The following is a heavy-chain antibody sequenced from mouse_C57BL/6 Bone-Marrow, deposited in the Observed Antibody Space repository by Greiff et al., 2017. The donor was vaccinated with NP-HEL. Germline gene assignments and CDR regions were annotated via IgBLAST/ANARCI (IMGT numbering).Heavy chain of an antibody. V-gene: IGHV1-15*01. Sequence: VQLLESGAGLVRPGASVTLSCTASGFTFTDYDMHWVQQTPVHGLEWVGAIDHETGGTAYNQKFKGKAILTADKSSNTAYLELRSLTSEDSAVYYCTLVLRYVYWGQGTTLTVSS. D-gene: IGHD1-1*01. CDR3: TLVLRYVY. CDR1: GFTFTDYD. J-gene: IGHJ2*01. CDR2: IDHETGGT.